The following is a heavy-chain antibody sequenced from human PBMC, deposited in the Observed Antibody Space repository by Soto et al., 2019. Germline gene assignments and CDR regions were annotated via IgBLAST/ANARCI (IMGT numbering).Heavy chain of an antibody. CDR2: IYYSGST. Sequence: QLQLQESGPGLVKPSETLSLTCTVSGGSISSSSYYWGWIRQPPGKGLEWIGSIYYSGSTYYNPSLKSRVTISVDTSKNQFSLKLSSVTAADTAVYYCAVVVVVAAANWFDPWGQGTLVTVSS. J-gene: IGHJ5*02. CDR1: GGSISSSSYY. CDR3: AVVVVVAAANWFDP. D-gene: IGHD2-15*01. V-gene: IGHV4-39*01.